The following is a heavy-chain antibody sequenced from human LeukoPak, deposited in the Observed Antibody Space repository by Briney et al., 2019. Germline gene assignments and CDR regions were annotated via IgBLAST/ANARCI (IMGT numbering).Heavy chain of an antibody. J-gene: IGHJ4*02. CDR2: ISGSGSTI. Sequence: GGSLRLSCAASGFTFSSYEMNWVRQAPGKGLEWVSYISGSGSTIYYADSVKGRFTISRDNAKNSLYLQMNSLRAEDTAVYYCARVASEIVVVTRRSWGQGTLVTVSS. CDR3: ARVASEIVVVTRRS. V-gene: IGHV3-48*03. D-gene: IGHD3-22*01. CDR1: GFTFSSYE.